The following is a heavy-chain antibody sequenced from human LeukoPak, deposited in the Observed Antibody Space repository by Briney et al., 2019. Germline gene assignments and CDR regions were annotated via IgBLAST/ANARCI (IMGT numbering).Heavy chain of an antibody. J-gene: IGHJ4*02. CDR1: GFTFSTTA. V-gene: IGHV3-23*01. CDR3: AKDLNWPRSEY. Sequence: PRRCLRLSCAASGFTFSTTAMTWVRQAPGKGRGWVSGISNSGGSTDYPDTVKGRFTISRDNSKNTLSLQLNSLRAEETAVYYCAKDLNWPRSEYWGQGTLVTDSS. CDR2: ISNSGGST. D-gene: IGHD1-20*01.